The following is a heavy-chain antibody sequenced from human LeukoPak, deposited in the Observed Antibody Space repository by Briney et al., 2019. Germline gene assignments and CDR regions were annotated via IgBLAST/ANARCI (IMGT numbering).Heavy chain of an antibody. J-gene: IGHJ4*02. CDR1: GGSFSGYY. CDR3: ASDTNIVRGVIRPRGFDY. CDR2: INHSGST. Sequence: PSQTLSLTCAVYGGSFSGYYWSWIRQPPGKGLEWIGEINHSGSTNYHPSLKSRVTISVDTSKNQFSLKLRSVTAGDTAVYYCASDTNIVRGVIRPRGFDYWGQGTLVTVSS. D-gene: IGHD3-10*01. V-gene: IGHV4-34*01.